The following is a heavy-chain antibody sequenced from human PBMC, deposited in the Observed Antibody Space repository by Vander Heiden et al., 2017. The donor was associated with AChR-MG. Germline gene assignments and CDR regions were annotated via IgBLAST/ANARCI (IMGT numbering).Heavy chain of an antibody. D-gene: IGHD3-3*01. CDR1: GVTGSSNY. CDR2: IYSGGST. J-gene: IGHJ4*02. Sequence: EGQLVETGGGLSPPGGALRLSCSSSGVTGSSNYMGWVRQAPGKGLEWVSVIYSGGSTYYADSVKGRFTISRDNSKNTLYLQMNSLRAEDTAVYYCARSPDYDFWSGYYYWGQGTLVTVSS. CDR3: ARSPDYDFWSGYYY. V-gene: IGHV3-53*02.